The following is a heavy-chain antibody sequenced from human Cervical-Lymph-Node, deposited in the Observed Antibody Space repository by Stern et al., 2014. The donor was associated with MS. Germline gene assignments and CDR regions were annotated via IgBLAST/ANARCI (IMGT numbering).Heavy chain of an antibody. CDR2: ISSTSRSI. D-gene: IGHD6-6*01. CDR1: GFTLNSFA. J-gene: IGHJ1*01. Sequence: EMQLVESGGGLFQPGGSLTLSCEGSGFTLNSFAMHWVRQAPGKGLEWLAYISSTSRSIYYADSVKGRFTISRDNAKNSLYLQMDRLTNEDTAIYYCASRNIPYSTSSGYWGQGTLVTVSS. V-gene: IGHV3-48*02. CDR3: ASRNIPYSTSSGY.